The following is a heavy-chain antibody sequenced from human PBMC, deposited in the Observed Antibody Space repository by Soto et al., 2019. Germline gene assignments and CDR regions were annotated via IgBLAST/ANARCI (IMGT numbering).Heavy chain of an antibody. CDR1: GYTFISYG. V-gene: IGHV1-18*01. J-gene: IGHJ4*02. CDR3: ARDRTEYYDFWSVSFDY. CDR2: ISAYNGNT. D-gene: IGHD3-3*01. Sequence: QVHLVQSGAEVKKPGASVKVSCKASGYTFISYGINWVRQAPGQGPEWMGWISAYNGNTKYAQKFQGRVTMTTDTSTSTAYMELRSLRADDTAVYYCARDRTEYYDFWSVSFDYWGQGTLVTVSS.